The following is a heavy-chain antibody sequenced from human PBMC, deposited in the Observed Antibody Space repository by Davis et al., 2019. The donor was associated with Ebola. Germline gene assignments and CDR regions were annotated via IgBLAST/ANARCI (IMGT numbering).Heavy chain of an antibody. D-gene: IGHD3-22*01. Sequence: MPSETLSLTCTVSGGSISSGGYYWSWIRQHPGKGLEWIGYIYYSGSTYYNPSLKSRVTISVDTSKNQFSLKLSSVTAADTAVYYCARGKGIVVVQRYFDYWGQGTLVTVSS. J-gene: IGHJ4*02. CDR2: IYYSGST. CDR3: ARGKGIVVVQRYFDY. V-gene: IGHV4-31*03. CDR1: GGSISSGGYY.